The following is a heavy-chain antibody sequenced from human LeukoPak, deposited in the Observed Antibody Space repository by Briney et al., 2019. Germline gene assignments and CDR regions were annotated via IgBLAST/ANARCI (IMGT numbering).Heavy chain of an antibody. D-gene: IGHD3-3*01. Sequence: GGSLRLSCAASGFTFSSYTMNWVRQAPGKGLEWVSSMTSNSHTYYADSVKGRFTISRDNVKKSLFLQMNSLRAEDTAIYSCARDLDFWSGYKDYWGQGSLVTVSS. CDR1: GFTFSSYT. J-gene: IGHJ4*02. V-gene: IGHV3-21*01. CDR3: ARDLDFWSGYKDY. CDR2: MTSNSHT.